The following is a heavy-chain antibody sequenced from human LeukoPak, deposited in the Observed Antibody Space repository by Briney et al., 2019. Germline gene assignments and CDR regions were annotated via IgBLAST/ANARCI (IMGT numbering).Heavy chain of an antibody. D-gene: IGHD3-10*01. CDR2: IYSGGST. V-gene: IGHV3-53*01. CDR3: ARMSMVRGVINDY. J-gene: IGHJ4*02. CDR1: GFPVSSNY. Sequence: PGGSLSLSCAASGFPVSSNYMSWVRQAPGKGLEWVSVIYSGGSTYYADSVKGRFTISRDNSKNTLYLQMNSLRAEDTAVYYCARMSMVRGVINDYWGQGTLVTVSS.